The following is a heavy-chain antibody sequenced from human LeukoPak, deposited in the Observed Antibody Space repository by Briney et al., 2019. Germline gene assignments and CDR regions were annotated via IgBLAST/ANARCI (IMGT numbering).Heavy chain of an antibody. D-gene: IGHD3-10*01. CDR3: AKDLFVSGLLSKNNWFDP. V-gene: IGHV3-30*18. J-gene: IGHJ5*02. CDR2: MSYDGSNK. CDR1: GFTFSSYG. Sequence: GGSLRLSCAASGFTFSSYGMHWVRQAPGKGLEWVAVMSYDGSNKYYADSVKGRFTISRDNSKNTLYLQMNSLRAEDTAVYYCAKDLFVSGLLSKNNWFDPWGQGTLVTVSS.